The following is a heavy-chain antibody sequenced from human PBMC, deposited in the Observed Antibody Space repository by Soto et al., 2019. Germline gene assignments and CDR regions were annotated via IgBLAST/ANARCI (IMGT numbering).Heavy chain of an antibody. Sequence: SLRLSCAASGFTFDDYAMHGVRQAPGKGLEWVSGISWNSGSIGYADSVKGRFTISRDNAKNSLYLQMNSLRAEDTALYYCAKMGVDTGFRGAFDIWGKGTMVTVSS. CDR3: AKMGVDTGFRGAFDI. CDR1: GFTFDDYA. CDR2: ISWNSGSI. D-gene: IGHD5-18*01. J-gene: IGHJ3*02. V-gene: IGHV3-9*01.